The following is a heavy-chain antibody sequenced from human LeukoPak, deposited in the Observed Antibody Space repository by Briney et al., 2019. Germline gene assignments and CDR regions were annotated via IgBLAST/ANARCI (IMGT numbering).Heavy chain of an antibody. CDR3: ARVSSVVYHEFGIAAAPRGDWFDP. CDR1: GHTFTSYY. D-gene: IGHD6-13*01. J-gene: IGHJ5*02. CDR2: INPSGGST. V-gene: IGHV1-46*01. Sequence: ASVKVSCKASGHTFTSYYMHWVRQAPGQGLEWMGIINPSGGSTSYAQKFQGRVTITRDTSTSTVYMELSSLRSEDTAVYYCARVSSVVYHEFGIAAAPRGDWFDPWGQGTLVTVSS.